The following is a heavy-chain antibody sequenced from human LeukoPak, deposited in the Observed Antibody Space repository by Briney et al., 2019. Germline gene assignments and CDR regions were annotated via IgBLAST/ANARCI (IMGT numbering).Heavy chain of an antibody. V-gene: IGHV3-7*01. J-gene: IGHJ4*02. CDR3: ARHLLRGQNFDY. CDR1: GFTFSDSW. Sequence: PGGSLRLSCGTSGFTFSDSWMSWFRQAPGQGREWVASIKDDGSDKYYLDSVRGRFTISRDNAEDSLYLQLDDLRAEDTAVFYCARHLLRGQNFDYWGQGTLVTVSS. CDR2: IKDDGSDK.